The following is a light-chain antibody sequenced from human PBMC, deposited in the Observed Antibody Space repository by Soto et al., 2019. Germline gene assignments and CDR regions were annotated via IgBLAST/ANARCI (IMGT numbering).Light chain of an antibody. CDR1: SSDVGDYNY. V-gene: IGLV2-8*01. CDR2: EVS. Sequence: QSALTQPPSASGSPGQSVTISCTGTSSDVGDYNYVSWYQQHPGKAPTLMIYEVSKRPSGVPDRFSGSKSGNTASLSVSGLRAEDEADYYCSSYAGSNNLVFGGGTKLTVL. CDR3: SSYAGSNNLV. J-gene: IGLJ2*01.